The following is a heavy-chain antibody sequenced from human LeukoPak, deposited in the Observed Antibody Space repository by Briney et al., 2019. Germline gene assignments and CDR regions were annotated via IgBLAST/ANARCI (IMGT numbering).Heavy chain of an antibody. D-gene: IGHD2-2*01. CDR1: GFTFSSYA. Sequence: GGSLRLSCAASGFTFSSYAMHWVRQAPGKGLEYVSAISSNGGSTYYANSVKGRFTISRDNSKNTLYLQMGSLRAEDMAVYCCARGRRVVVPPGYMDVWGKGTTVTVSS. V-gene: IGHV3-64*01. CDR2: ISSNGGST. CDR3: ARGRRVVVPPGYMDV. J-gene: IGHJ6*03.